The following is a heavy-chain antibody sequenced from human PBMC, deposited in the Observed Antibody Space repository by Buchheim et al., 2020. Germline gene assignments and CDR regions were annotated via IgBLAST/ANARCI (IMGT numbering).Heavy chain of an antibody. D-gene: IGHD1-7*01. CDR3: AHIFGTTSLPEY. CDR2: IFWDDVK. J-gene: IGHJ4*02. V-gene: IGHV2-5*02. CDR1: GFSLTTSGEA. Sequence: QITLNESGPVLIKPTQDLTLTCTYSGFSLTTSGEAVTWMRQSPGQGLEWLGLIFWDDVKRYRPSLESRLTITKDTSKRQVVLTLTNVTPVDTATYFCAHIFGTTSLPEYWGQGIL.